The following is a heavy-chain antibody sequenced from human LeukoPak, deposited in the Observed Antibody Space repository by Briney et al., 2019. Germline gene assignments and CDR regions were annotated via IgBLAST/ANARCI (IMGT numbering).Heavy chain of an antibody. Sequence: GESLKISCQASGYSFTKYWIGWVRQMSGKGLEWMGIINLMDSDTRYSPSSEVQVTISADTSISTAYLQWSSLQASDTAMYYCVRLFRNWSDGGVDQWGQGTLVPVSS. D-gene: IGHD1-1*01. V-gene: IGHV5-51*01. J-gene: IGHJ4*02. CDR3: VRLFRNWSDGGVDQ. CDR1: GYSFTKYW. CDR2: INLMDSDT.